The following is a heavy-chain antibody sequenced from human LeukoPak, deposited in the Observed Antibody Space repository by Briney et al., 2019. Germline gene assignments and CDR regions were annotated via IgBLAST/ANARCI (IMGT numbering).Heavy chain of an antibody. CDR3: ARDTGGVPALIGWPD. J-gene: IGHJ4*02. D-gene: IGHD2-2*01. V-gene: IGHV1-2*02. Sequence: GASVKVSCRVSGYTLTELSMHWVRQAPGQGLEWMGWINPNSGGTNYAQKFQGRVTMTRDTSISTAYMELSRLRSDDTAVYYCARDTGGVPALIGWPDWGQGTLVTVSS. CDR1: GYTLTELS. CDR2: INPNSGGT.